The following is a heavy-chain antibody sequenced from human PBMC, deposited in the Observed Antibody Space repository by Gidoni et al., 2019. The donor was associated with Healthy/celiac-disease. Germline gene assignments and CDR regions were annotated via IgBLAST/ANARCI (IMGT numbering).Heavy chain of an antibody. Sequence: EVPLVQSGAEVKKPGESLKISCKGSGYSFPSYWTGWVRQIPGKGLEWMGFIYPGDSDTRYSPSFQGQVTISADKSVSTAYLQWSSLKASDTAMYYCARQWYSGSPLAYYGMDVWGQGTTVTVS. CDR2: IYPGDSDT. CDR3: ARQWYSGSPLAYYGMDV. J-gene: IGHJ6*02. CDR1: GYSFPSYW. D-gene: IGHD1-26*01. V-gene: IGHV5-51*01.